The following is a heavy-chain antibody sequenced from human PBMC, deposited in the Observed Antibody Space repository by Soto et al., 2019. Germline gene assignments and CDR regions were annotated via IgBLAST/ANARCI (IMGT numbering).Heavy chain of an antibody. CDR3: ARASSSWYVDY. CDR2: IGTAGDT. Sequence: GSLRPSCAASGFTFSSYDMHLVRQATGKGLEWVSAIGTAGDTYYPGSVKGRFTISRENAKNSLYLQMNSLRAGDTAVYYCARASSSWYVDYWGQGTLVTVSS. D-gene: IGHD6-13*01. J-gene: IGHJ4*02. CDR1: GFTFSSYD. V-gene: IGHV3-13*01.